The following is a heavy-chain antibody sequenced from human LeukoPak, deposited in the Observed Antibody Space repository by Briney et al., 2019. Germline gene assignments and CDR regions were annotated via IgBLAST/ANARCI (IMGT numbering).Heavy chain of an antibody. CDR2: ISCHSRSI. J-gene: IGHJ6*02. D-gene: IGHD3-22*01. V-gene: IGHV3-9*01. CDR1: GFTFDDYS. CDR3: TKDLSSQWFTNIRHYGMNV. Sequence: GGSLRLSCAASGFTFDDYSMHWVRQAPGHGLEWVASISCHSRSIGYADSVKGRFTISRDNAKNSVSLQMNSLRTEDTALYYCTKDLSSQWFTNIRHYGMNVWGQGTTVAVSS.